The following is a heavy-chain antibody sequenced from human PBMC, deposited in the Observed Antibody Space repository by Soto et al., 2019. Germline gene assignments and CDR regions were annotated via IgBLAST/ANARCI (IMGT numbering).Heavy chain of an antibody. CDR3: AKDRVKYSSSSGPEV. V-gene: IGHV1-18*01. CDR2: IGALTGNT. Sequence: ASAKVSCKASGYTFCSSGITWARQAPGQGLEWMFWIGALTGNTNYAQNLQGRVTMTTDPSTTTDSTELRSLNSDDTAVYYCAKDRVKYSSSSGPEVWGKGTTGTVSS. CDR1: GYTFCSSG. D-gene: IGHD6-6*01. J-gene: IGHJ6*04.